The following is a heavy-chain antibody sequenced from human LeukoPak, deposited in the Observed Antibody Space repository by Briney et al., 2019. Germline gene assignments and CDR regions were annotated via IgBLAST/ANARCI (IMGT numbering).Heavy chain of an antibody. V-gene: IGHV3-48*01. CDR3: ARDLTTVRGVIGS. CDR1: GFTFSSYS. D-gene: IGHD3-10*01. Sequence: GGSLRLSCAASGFTFSSYSMNWVRQAPGKGLEWVSYISSSSSTIYYADSVKGRFTISRDNAKNSLYLQMNSLRAEDTAVYYCARDLTTVRGVIGSWGQGTLVTVSS. CDR2: ISSSSSTI. J-gene: IGHJ4*02.